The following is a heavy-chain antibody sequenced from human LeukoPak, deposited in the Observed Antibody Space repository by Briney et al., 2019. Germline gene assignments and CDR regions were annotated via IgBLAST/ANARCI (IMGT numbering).Heavy chain of an antibody. J-gene: IGHJ3*02. D-gene: IGHD3-9*01. CDR3: ARRDILTGNDAFDI. Sequence: WASVKVSCKASGGTFSSYAISWVRQAPGQGLEWMGRIIPILGIANYAQKFQGRVTITADKSTSTAYMELSSLRSEDTAVYYCARRDILTGNDAFDIWSQGTMVTVSS. CDR2: IIPILGIA. V-gene: IGHV1-69*04. CDR1: GGTFSSYA.